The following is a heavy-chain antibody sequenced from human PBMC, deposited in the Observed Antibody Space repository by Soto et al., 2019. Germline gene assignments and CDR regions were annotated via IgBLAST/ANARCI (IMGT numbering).Heavy chain of an antibody. CDR2: MIPNSGKI. Sequence: QVQLVQSGAEVKKPGASVKVSCKASGYTFSSYDINWVRQATGQGLEWMGWMIPNSGKIGYAQKFQGRLTMTRNTSISTDYMELSSLRAEDTAVYYCARDYGDYSGDYWGQGTLVTVSS. D-gene: IGHD4-17*01. CDR3: ARDYGDYSGDY. CDR1: GYTFSSYD. V-gene: IGHV1-8*01. J-gene: IGHJ4*02.